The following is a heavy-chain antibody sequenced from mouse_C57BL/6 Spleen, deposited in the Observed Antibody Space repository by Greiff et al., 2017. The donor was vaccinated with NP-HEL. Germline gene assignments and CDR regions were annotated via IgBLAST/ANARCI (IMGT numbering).Heavy chain of an antibody. J-gene: IGHJ4*01. D-gene: IGHD3-2*02. CDR1: GFTFSDYG. Sequence: EVKLVESGGGLVKPGGSLKLSCAASGFTFSDYGMHWVRQAPEKGLEWVAYISSGSSTIYYADTVKGRFTISRDNAKNPLFLQMTSLRSEDTAMYYCARSSSGYDYYAMDYWGQGTSVTVSS. V-gene: IGHV5-17*01. CDR2: ISSGSSTI. CDR3: ARSSSGYDYYAMDY.